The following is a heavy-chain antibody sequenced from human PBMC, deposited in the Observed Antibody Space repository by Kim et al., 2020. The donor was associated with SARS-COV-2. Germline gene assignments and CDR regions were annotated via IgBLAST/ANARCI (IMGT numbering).Heavy chain of an antibody. V-gene: IGHV4-59*13. J-gene: IGHJ3*02. CDR1: GGSISSYY. CDR3: AREDEKADAFDI. Sequence: SETLSLTCTVSGGSISSYYWSWIRQPPGKGLEWIGYIYYSGSTNYNPSLKSRVTISVDTSKNQFSLKLSSVTAADTAVYYCAREDEKADAFDIWGQGTMVTVSS. CDR2: IYYSGST.